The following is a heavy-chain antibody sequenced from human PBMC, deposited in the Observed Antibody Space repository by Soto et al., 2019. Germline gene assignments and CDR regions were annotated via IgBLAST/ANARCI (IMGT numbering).Heavy chain of an antibody. CDR1: RFTVSSNY. CDR3: ARDYGGKGNY. CDR2: IYSGGST. D-gene: IGHD4-17*01. J-gene: IGHJ4*02. Sequence: GGSLRLSCAASRFTVSSNYMSWVRQAPGKGLEWVSVIYSGGSTYYADSVKGRFTISRDNSKNTLYLQMNSLRAEDTAVYYCARDYGGKGNYWGQGTLVTVSS. V-gene: IGHV3-53*01.